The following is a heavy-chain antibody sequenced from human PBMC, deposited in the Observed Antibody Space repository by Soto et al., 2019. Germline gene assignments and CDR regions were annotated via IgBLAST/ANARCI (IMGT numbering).Heavy chain of an antibody. V-gene: IGHV1-3*01. CDR3: ARGVLKTIAVAWFDP. D-gene: IGHD6-19*01. J-gene: IGHJ5*02. Sequence: ASVKVSCKASGYTFTSYAMHWVRQAPGQRLEWMGWINAGNGNTKYSQKFQGRVTITRDTSASTAYMELSSLRSEDTAVYYCARGVLKTIAVAWFDPWGQGTLVTVSS. CDR1: GYTFTSYA. CDR2: INAGNGNT.